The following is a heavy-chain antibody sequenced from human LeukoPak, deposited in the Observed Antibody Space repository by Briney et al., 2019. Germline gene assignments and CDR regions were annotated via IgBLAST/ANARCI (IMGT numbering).Heavy chain of an antibody. CDR3: AKVLNPYCSSTSCYDFDY. CDR2: ISYDASTK. J-gene: IGHJ4*02. Sequence: PGGSLRLSCAASGFTFSSYGMHWVRQAPGKGLEWVAVISYDASTKYCADSVKGRFTISRDNSENTLYLQMNSLRAEDTAVCYCAKVLNPYCSSTSCYDFDYWGQGTLVTVSS. CDR1: GFTFSSYG. D-gene: IGHD2-2*01. V-gene: IGHV3-30*18.